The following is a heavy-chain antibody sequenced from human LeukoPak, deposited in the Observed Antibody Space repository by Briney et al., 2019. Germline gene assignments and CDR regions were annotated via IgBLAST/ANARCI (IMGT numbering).Heavy chain of an antibody. CDR3: AREIYCSASSCTGGVFDI. Sequence: PGGSLRLSCAASGFTVSSNYMSWVRQAPGKGLEWVSVIYSGGSTYYADSVKGRFTISRDNSKNTLYLQMNSLGVEDTAVYYCAREIYCSASSCTGGVFDIWGQGTMVTVSS. V-gene: IGHV3-53*01. D-gene: IGHD2-15*01. CDR2: IYSGGST. J-gene: IGHJ3*02. CDR1: GFTVSSNY.